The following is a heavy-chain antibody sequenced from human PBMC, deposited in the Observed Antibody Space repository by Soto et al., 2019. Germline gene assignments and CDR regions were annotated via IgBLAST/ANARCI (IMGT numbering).Heavy chain of an antibody. J-gene: IGHJ4*02. CDR1: GYTFTSYG. CDR3: ASNTMVRGVIYFSDY. CDR2: ISAYNGNT. Sequence: QVQLVQSGAEVKKPGASVKVSCKASGYTFTSYGISWVRQAPGQGLEWMGWISAYNGNTNYAQKLQGRVTMTTDTSTSKAYMELRSLRSDDTAVYYCASNTMVRGVIYFSDYWGQGTLVTVSS. D-gene: IGHD3-10*01. V-gene: IGHV1-18*01.